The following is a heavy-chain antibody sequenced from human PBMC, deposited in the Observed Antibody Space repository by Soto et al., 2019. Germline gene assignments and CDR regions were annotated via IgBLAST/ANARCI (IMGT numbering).Heavy chain of an antibody. CDR1: GYSIASGYY. V-gene: IGHV4-38-2*01. Sequence: PSETLSLTCAVSGYSIASGYYWAWIRQSPGKGLEWIGSIYHAGSVYYNPSLNSRVAVSLDTSKNHFSLKLTSVTAADTAVYYCARTFDYYGMHVWGQGTTVTVSS. CDR3: ARTFDYYGMHV. J-gene: IGHJ6*02. CDR2: IYHAGSV.